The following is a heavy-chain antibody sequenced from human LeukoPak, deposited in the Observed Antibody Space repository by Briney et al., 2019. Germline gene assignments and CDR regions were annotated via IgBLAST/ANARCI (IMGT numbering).Heavy chain of an antibody. J-gene: IGHJ4*02. Sequence: GGSLRLSCAASGFTVSSNYMSWVRQPPGKGLEWVSVIYSGGSTYYADSVKGRFTISRDNSKNTLYLQMNSLRAEDTAVYYCAREERGVVRGVIIRYFDYWGQGTLVTVSS. D-gene: IGHD3-10*01. CDR2: IYSGGST. V-gene: IGHV3-53*01. CDR3: AREERGVVRGVIIRYFDY. CDR1: GFTVSSNY.